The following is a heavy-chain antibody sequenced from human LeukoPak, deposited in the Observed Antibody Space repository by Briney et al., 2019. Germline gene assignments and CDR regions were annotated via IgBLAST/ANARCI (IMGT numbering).Heavy chain of an antibody. CDR2: IYYSGST. D-gene: IGHD4-17*01. Sequence: SETLSLTCTVSGGSISSYYWSWIRQPPGKGLEWIGYIYYSGSTNYNPSLKSRVTISVDTSKNQFSLKLSSVTAADTAVYYCARDPYGDFYFDYWGQGTLVTVSS. CDR3: ARDPYGDFYFDY. V-gene: IGHV4-59*01. J-gene: IGHJ4*02. CDR1: GGSISSYY.